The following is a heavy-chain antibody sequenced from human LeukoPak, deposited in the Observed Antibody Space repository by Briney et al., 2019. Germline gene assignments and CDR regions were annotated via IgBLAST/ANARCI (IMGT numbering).Heavy chain of an antibody. CDR1: GFTFSSYS. Sequence: PGGSLRLSCAASGFTFSSYSMNWVRQAPGKGLEWVSYISSSSSTIYYADSVKGRFTISRDNAKNSLYLQMNSLRDEDTAVYYCARDENDFWSGYSTHDAFDIWGQGTMVTVSS. CDR2: ISSSSSTI. CDR3: ARDENDFWSGYSTHDAFDI. D-gene: IGHD3-3*01. V-gene: IGHV3-48*02. J-gene: IGHJ3*02.